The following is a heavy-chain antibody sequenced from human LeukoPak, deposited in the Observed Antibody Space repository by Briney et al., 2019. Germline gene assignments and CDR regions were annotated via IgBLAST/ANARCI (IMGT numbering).Heavy chain of an antibody. V-gene: IGHV1-69*01. CDR2: IIPIFGTT. D-gene: IGHD3-22*01. Sequence: SVKVSCKASGGTFSSYAINWIRQAPGQGLEWMGGIIPIFGTTNYAQKFQGRVTITADESTSTAYMELSSLRSEDTALYYCSAGYFDTSSCYQGNYFHYCGQGTLVTVSS. CDR1: GGTFSSYA. J-gene: IGHJ4*02. CDR3: SAGYFDTSSCYQGNYFHY.